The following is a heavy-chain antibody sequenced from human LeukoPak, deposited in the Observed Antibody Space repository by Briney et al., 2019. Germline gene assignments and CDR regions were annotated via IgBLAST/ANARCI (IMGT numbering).Heavy chain of an antibody. V-gene: IGHV3-23*01. CDR1: GITFSSFA. J-gene: IGHJ4*02. CDR2: IRGSDGNR. D-gene: IGHD3-10*01. CDR3: AKEAEDFGSGNYFDS. Sequence: GGSLRLSCAASGITFSSFAMSWVRQAPGKGLEWVSAIRGSDGNRFYADSVEGRFVISRDNSNNTVYLQLSSLRAEDTAVYYCAKEAEDFGSGNYFDSWGQGTLVTVSS.